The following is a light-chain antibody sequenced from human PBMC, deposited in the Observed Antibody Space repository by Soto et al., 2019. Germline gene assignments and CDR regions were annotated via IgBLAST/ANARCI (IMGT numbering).Light chain of an antibody. J-gene: IGLJ1*01. V-gene: IGLV2-8*01. CDR1: SSDVGAYNY. Sequence: QSVLTQPPSASGSPRQSVTISCTGTSSDVGAYNYVSWYQQLPGKAPKLIIYEVSKRPSGVPDRFSGSKSGNTASLTVSGLQAEDEADYYCTSYAGTYSFFYVFGTGTKATVL. CDR3: TSYAGTYSFFYV. CDR2: EVS.